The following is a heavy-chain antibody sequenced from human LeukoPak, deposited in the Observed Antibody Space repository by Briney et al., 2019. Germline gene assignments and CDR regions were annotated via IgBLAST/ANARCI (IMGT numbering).Heavy chain of an antibody. Sequence: GGSLRLSCAASGFTFSSYAMHWVRQAPGKGLEWVADISYDGSNKYYADSVKGRFTISRDNSKNTLYLQMNSLRAEDTAVYYCAREGYYGSGSYYIISYYYGMDVWGQGTTVTVSS. D-gene: IGHD3-10*01. CDR1: GFTFSSYA. CDR3: AREGYYGSGSYYIISYYYGMDV. CDR2: ISYDGSNK. V-gene: IGHV3-30*04. J-gene: IGHJ6*02.